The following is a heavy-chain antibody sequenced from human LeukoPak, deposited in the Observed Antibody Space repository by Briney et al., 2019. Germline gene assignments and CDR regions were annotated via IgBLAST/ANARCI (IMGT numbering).Heavy chain of an antibody. CDR1: GITFSHHG. CDR2: IQYDGSIK. CDR3: VQGGQYTRAYSDAFGL. Sequence: GGSLRLSCAASGITFSHHGMDWVRQAPGKGLEWVAGIQYDGSIKFYLDSMKGRFTISRDNSKNTLDLQMNSLRFEDTAVYFCVQGGQYTRAYSDAFGLWGQGTMVTVSS. J-gene: IGHJ3*01. D-gene: IGHD2-21*01. V-gene: IGHV3-30*03.